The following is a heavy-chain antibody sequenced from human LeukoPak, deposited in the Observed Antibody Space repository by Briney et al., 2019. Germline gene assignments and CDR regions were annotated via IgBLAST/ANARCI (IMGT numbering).Heavy chain of an antibody. CDR3: VXGPXPDIXVAHTVEN. J-gene: IGHJ4*02. V-gene: IGHV3-23*01. Sequence: PGGSLRLSCAASGFIFSNYAMSWVRQVPGRGLEWVSTISSRGDSTYVADSVKGRFTISRDNSKNSLYLQMNTVRAEDTALYYCVXGPXPDIXVAHTVENWGQGTLVTVSS. CDR2: ISSRGDST. D-gene: IGHD5-12*01. CDR1: GFIFSNYA.